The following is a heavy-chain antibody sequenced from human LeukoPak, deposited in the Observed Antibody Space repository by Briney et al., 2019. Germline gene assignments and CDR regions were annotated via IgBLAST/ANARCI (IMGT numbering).Heavy chain of an antibody. V-gene: IGHV4-30-4*08. Sequence: SETLSLTCTVSGGSINSDNFYWNWIRQPPGKGLEWIGYISYSGSTYYNPSLRSRVTISVDTSKNQFSLKLSSVTAADTAVYYCARDESYGLDYWGQGTLVTVSS. CDR3: ARDESYGLDY. D-gene: IGHD3-16*01. J-gene: IGHJ4*02. CDR1: GGSINSDNFY. CDR2: ISYSGST.